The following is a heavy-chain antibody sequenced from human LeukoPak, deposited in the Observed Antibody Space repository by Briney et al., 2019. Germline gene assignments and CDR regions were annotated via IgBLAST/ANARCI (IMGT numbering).Heavy chain of an antibody. Sequence: AGGSLRLSCTASKFTFSNYGMQWVRQAPGKGLEWIGEINHSGSTNYNPSLKSRVTISVDTSKNQFSLKLSSVTAADTAVYYCARGRIAVAVGYYYYYYGMDVWGQGTTVTVSS. CDR1: KFTFSNYG. D-gene: IGHD6-19*01. CDR3: ARGRIAVAVGYYYYYYGMDV. V-gene: IGHV4-34*01. J-gene: IGHJ6*02. CDR2: INHSGST.